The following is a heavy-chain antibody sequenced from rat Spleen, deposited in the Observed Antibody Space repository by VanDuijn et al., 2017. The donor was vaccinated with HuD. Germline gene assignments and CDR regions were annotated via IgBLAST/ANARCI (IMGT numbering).Heavy chain of an antibody. CDR2: ISTSGGST. Sequence: EVQLVESGGSLVQPGRSLKLSCAASGFTFSNYDMAWVRQAPTKGLEWVASISTSGGSTYYRDSVKGRFTVSRDNAKSTLYLQMDSLRSEDTATYYCATIYYGYNYYWYFDFWGPGTMVTVSS. D-gene: IGHD1-9*01. CDR1: GFTFSNYD. J-gene: IGHJ1*01. V-gene: IGHV5-25*01. CDR3: ATIYYGYNYYWYFDF.